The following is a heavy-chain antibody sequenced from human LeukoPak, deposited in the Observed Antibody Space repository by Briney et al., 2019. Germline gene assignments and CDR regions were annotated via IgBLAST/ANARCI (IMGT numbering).Heavy chain of an antibody. V-gene: IGHV3-30*01. CDR2: ISDDGSNT. CDR3: AKDQRRSTWNYGDALDF. CDR1: GFTFSSFA. Sequence: GGSLRLSCAASGFTFSSFAIHWVRQAPGKGLEWVAVISDDGSNTYYAYSVKGRFTISRDNSKNTVYLQMNSLRAGDTAVYYCAKDQRRSTWNYGDALDFWGQGTMVFVSS. J-gene: IGHJ3*01. D-gene: IGHD1-7*01.